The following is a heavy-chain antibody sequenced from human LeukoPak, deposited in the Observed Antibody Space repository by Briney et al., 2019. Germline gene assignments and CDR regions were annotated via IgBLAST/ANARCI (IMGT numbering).Heavy chain of an antibody. Sequence: SETLSLTCTVSGYSITSGNYWGWLRQPPGKGLEWIGSIYHSGSTHYNPSLKSRVTISADTSKNQFSLNLTSVTAADSAVYYCARGEIGSIGRLGYWGQGTLVTVSS. CDR3: ARGEIGSIGRLGY. CDR1: GYSITSGNY. D-gene: IGHD3-10*01. CDR2: IYHSGST. J-gene: IGHJ4*02. V-gene: IGHV4-38-2*02.